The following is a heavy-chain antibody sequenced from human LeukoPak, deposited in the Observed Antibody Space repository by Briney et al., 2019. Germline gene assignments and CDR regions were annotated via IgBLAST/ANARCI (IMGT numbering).Heavy chain of an antibody. CDR1: GGSISSGSYY. V-gene: IGHV4-61*02. D-gene: IGHD3-3*01. Sequence: SQTLSLTCTVSGGSISSGSYYWRWLRQPAGKGLEWLGRIYTSGSTNYNPSLKSRVTISVDTSKNQFSLKLSSVTAADTAVYYCARDKEWLLDNWFDPWGQGTLVTVSS. J-gene: IGHJ5*02. CDR3: ARDKEWLLDNWFDP. CDR2: IYTSGST.